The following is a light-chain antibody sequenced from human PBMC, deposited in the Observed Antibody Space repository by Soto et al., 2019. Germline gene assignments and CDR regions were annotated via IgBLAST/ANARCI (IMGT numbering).Light chain of an antibody. J-gene: IGKJ4*01. Sequence: EIVLTQSPATLSLSPGERATLSCRASQSVSSDLAWYQQKPGQAPRLLIYDASNRATGIPARFSGSGSGTDFTHTISSLEPEDFAVYYCQLRSNWPPPLTFGGGTKVEIK. CDR3: QLRSNWPPPLT. V-gene: IGKV3-11*01. CDR1: QSVSSD. CDR2: DAS.